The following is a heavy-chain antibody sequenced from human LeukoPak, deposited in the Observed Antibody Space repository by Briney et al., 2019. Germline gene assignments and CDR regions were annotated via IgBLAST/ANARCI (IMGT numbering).Heavy chain of an antibody. CDR1: DGSFSGYY. CDR2: INHSGST. CDR3: ARRRLLWFGESHRGYFDL. Sequence: SETLSLTCAVYDGSFSGYYWSWIRQPPGKGLEWIEEINHSGSTNYNPSLKSRVTISVDTSKNQFSLKLSSVTAADTAVYYCARRRLLWFGESHRGYFDLWGRGTLVTVSS. V-gene: IGHV4-34*01. D-gene: IGHD3-10*01. J-gene: IGHJ2*01.